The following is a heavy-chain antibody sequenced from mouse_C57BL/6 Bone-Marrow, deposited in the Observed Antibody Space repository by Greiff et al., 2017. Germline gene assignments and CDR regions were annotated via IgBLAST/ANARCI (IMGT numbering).Heavy chain of an antibody. Sequence: QVQLQQPGAELVKPGASVTMSCKASGYTFTSYWITWVKQRPGQGLEWIGDIYPGSGSTNYNEKFKSKATLTVDTSSSTAYMQLSSLTSEDSAVYYCARCLTFYYAMDYWGQGTSVTVSS. CDR2: IYPGSGST. CDR1: GYTFTSYW. V-gene: IGHV1-55*01. J-gene: IGHJ4*01. D-gene: IGHD1-3*01. CDR3: ARCLTFYYAMDY.